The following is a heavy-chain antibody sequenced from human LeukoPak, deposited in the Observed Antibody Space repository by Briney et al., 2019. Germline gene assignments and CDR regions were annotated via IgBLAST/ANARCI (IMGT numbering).Heavy chain of an antibody. CDR1: GYTFTSYY. Sequence: ASVKVSCKASGYTFTSYYMHWVRQAPGEGLEWMGIINPSGGSTSYAQKFQGRVTMTRDMSTSTVYMELSSLRSEDTAVYYCARKVPNDSSGYYYRGQFDPWGQGTLVTVSS. CDR2: INPSGGST. J-gene: IGHJ5*02. V-gene: IGHV1-46*01. CDR3: ARKVPNDSSGYYYRGQFDP. D-gene: IGHD3-22*01.